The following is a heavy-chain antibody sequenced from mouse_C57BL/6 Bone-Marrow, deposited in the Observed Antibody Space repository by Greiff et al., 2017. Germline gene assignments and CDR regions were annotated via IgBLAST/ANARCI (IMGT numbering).Heavy chain of an antibody. Sequence: QVQLQQPGAELVKPGASVKMSCKASGYTFTSYWITWVKQRPGQGLEWIGDIYPGSGSTNYNEKFKSKATLTVDTSSSTAYMQLSSLTSEDSAVYYCARSLYYGNYGYAMDYWGQGTSVTVSS. CDR1: GYTFTSYW. CDR2: IYPGSGST. CDR3: ARSLYYGNYGYAMDY. V-gene: IGHV1-55*01. J-gene: IGHJ4*01. D-gene: IGHD2-1*01.